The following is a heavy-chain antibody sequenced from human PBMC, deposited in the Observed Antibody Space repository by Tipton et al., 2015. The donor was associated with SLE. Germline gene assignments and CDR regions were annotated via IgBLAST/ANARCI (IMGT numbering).Heavy chain of an antibody. J-gene: IGHJ4*02. CDR3: ARDCTTGVCYTTSFDY. Sequence: LTCAVYGGSFSDYSWSWIRQPPGKGLEWIGEINHSGSTNYNPSLKSRVTISIDTSKNQFSLRRSSVTAADTAVYYCARDCTTGVCYTTSFDYWGQGTLVTVSP. D-gene: IGHD2-8*01. CDR1: GGSFSDYS. V-gene: IGHV4-34*01. CDR2: INHSGST.